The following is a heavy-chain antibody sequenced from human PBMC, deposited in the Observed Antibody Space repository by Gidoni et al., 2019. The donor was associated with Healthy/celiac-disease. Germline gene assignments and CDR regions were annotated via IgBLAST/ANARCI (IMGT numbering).Heavy chain of an antibody. D-gene: IGHD3-10*01. CDR3: ARHGARPRGAFDI. V-gene: IGHV4-39*01. CDR1: GGSISRSSYY. CDR2: IYYSGST. J-gene: IGHJ3*02. Sequence: QLQLQESGPGLVKPSETLSLTCPVSGGSISRSSYYWGWIRQPPGKGLEWIGSIYYSGSTYYNPSLKSRVTISVDTAKNQCSLKLSSVTAADTAVYYCARHGARPRGAFDIWGQGTMVTVSS.